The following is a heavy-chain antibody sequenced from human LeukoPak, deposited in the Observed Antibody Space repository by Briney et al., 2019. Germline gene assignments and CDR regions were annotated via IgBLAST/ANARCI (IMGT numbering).Heavy chain of an antibody. CDR1: GFTFSSYE. D-gene: IGHD4-23*01. J-gene: IGHJ4*02. CDR3: TRGARKGDDYGGFFDY. CDR2: ISDSGTTI. V-gene: IGHV3-48*03. Sequence: GGSLRLSCAASGFTFSSYEMNWVRQAPGKGLEWISYISDSGTTINYADSMKGRFTISRDNSKNTLYLQVNSLRAEDTAVFYCTRGARKGDDYGGFFDYWGQGTPVTVSS.